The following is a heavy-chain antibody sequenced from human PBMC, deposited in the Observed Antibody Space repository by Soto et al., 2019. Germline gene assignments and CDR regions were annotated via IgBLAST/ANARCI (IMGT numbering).Heavy chain of an antibody. V-gene: IGHV3-21*01. J-gene: IGHJ6*02. CDR2: ISSSSSYI. D-gene: IGHD2-2*01. Sequence: EVQLVESGGGLVKPGGSLRLSCAASGFTFSSYSMNWVRQAPGKGLEWVSSISSSSSYIYYADSVKGRFTISGDNAKNSLYLQMNSLRAEDTAVYYCARVPIVVVPAATAYYYYGMDVWGQGTTVTVSS. CDR1: GFTFSSYS. CDR3: ARVPIVVVPAATAYYYYGMDV.